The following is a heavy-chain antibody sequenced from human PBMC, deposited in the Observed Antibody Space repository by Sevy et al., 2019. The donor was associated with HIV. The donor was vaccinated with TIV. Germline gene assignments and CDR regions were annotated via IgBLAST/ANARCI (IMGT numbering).Heavy chain of an antibody. V-gene: IGHV3-21*01. J-gene: IGHJ4*02. Sequence: GGSLRLSCAASGITFTIYIMNWVRQAPGKGLEWVSSISSSSSYIYYADSVKGRFTISRDNAKSSLYLQMNSLRAEDTAVYYCAREDSNGVCYSHWGQGTLVTVSS. CDR2: ISSSSSYI. CDR3: AREDSNGVCYSH. CDR1: GITFTIYI. D-gene: IGHD2-8*01.